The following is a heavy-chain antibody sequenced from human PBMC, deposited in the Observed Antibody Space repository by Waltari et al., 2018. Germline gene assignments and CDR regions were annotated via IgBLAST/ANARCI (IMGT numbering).Heavy chain of an antibody. Sequence: EVQLVESGGGLVKPGGSLRLSCAASGFTFSRYSMNWVRQAPGKGLEWVSSISRSRSYIYYADSVKGRLTISRDNAKNSLYLQMNSLRAEDTAVYYCARAQTKSWGLYYYYGMDVWGQGTTVTVSS. D-gene: IGHD7-27*01. J-gene: IGHJ6*02. CDR1: GFTFSRYS. CDR2: ISRSRSYI. V-gene: IGHV3-21*01. CDR3: ARAQTKSWGLYYYYGMDV.